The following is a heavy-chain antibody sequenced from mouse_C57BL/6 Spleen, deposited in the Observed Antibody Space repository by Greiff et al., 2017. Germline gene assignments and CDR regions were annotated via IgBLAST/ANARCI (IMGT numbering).Heavy chain of an antibody. CDR3: ARDRDSKGYFDV. CDR2: INYDGSST. CDR1: GFTFSDYY. J-gene: IGHJ1*03. V-gene: IGHV5-16*01. D-gene: IGHD2-5*01. Sequence: EVQRVESEGGLVQPGSSMKLSCTASGFTFSDYYMAWVRQVPEKGLEWVANINYDGSSTYYLDSLKSRFIISRDNAKNILYLQMSSLKSEDTATYYCARDRDSKGYFDVWGTGTTVTVSS.